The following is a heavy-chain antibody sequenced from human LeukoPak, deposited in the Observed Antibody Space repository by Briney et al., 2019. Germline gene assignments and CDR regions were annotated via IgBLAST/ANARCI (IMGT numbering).Heavy chain of an antibody. D-gene: IGHD3-22*01. J-gene: IGHJ3*02. CDR1: GFTFSSYA. Sequence: PGGSLRLSCAASGFTFSSYAMTWVRQAPGKGLEWIPAISVSAYSTSYADSVKGRFTISRDNSKNTLYLQMNSLRAEDAAIYYCARNTSGFKLGDAFDIWGQGTMVTVSS. V-gene: IGHV3-23*01. CDR3: ARNTSGFKLGDAFDI. CDR2: ISVSAYST.